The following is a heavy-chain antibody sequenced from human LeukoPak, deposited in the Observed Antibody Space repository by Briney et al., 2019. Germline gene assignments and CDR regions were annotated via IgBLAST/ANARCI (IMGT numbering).Heavy chain of an antibody. Sequence: SQTLPLTCTVSGGSISSGDYYWSWIRQPPGKGLEWIGYIYYSGSTNYNPSLKSRVTISVDTSKNQFSLKLSSVTAADTAVYYCARHGPFKQQLVPWGQGTLVTVSS. CDR2: IYYSGST. V-gene: IGHV4-30-4*01. D-gene: IGHD6-13*01. J-gene: IGHJ5*02. CDR3: ARHGPFKQQLVP. CDR1: GGSISSGDYY.